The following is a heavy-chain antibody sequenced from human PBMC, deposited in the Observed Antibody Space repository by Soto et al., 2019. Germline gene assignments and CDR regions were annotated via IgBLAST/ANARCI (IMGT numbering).Heavy chain of an antibody. D-gene: IGHD6-6*01. J-gene: IGHJ5*02. CDR1: GYRFSGYG. Sequence: QVQLVQSGPEVKKPGASVKVSCRTSGYRFSGYGIHWARLGRGQGLEWMGWISGSTGATQYPQRFQGRITMTTDSSTGTGYMDLRSLGVDDTAVYFWARSPLACRPSWFAPWGPGTLVTVSS. CDR3: ARSPLACRPSWFAP. CDR2: ISGSTGAT. V-gene: IGHV1-18*04.